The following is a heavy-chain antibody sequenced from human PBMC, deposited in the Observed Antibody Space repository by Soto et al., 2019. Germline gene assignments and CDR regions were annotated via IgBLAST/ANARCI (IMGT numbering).Heavy chain of an antibody. CDR3: VAYSYWRVDY. Sequence: EVQLVESGGGLVQPGGSLRLSCAASGFIFSDHYMDWVRQAPGKGLEWVGRIRNKANSYTTDHAASVKGRFTISREDSRNSVYLQMNTLKTADAAVYYCVAYSYWRVDYWGQGTLVTVSS. CDR2: IRNKANSYTT. J-gene: IGHJ4*02. D-gene: IGHD5-18*01. CDR1: GFIFSDHY. V-gene: IGHV3-72*01.